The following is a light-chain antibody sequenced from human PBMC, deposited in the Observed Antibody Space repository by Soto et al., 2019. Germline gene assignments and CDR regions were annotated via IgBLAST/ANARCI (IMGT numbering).Light chain of an antibody. J-gene: IGLJ3*02. CDR3: AAWDDSLDGIWV. CDR2: EVS. CDR1: SSDVGDYKS. V-gene: IGLV2-14*01. Sequence: QSVLTQPASVSGSPGQSIAISCSGTSSDVGDYKSVSWYQHHPGKVPKLVIFEVSNRPSGVSNRFSGSKSGNTASLTISGLQSEDEADYFCAAWDDSLDGIWVFGGGTKLTVL.